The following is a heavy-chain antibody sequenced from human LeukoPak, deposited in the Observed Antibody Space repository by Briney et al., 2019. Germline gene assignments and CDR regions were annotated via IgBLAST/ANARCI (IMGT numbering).Heavy chain of an antibody. CDR3: ARDSDGDYLYFYY. J-gene: IGHJ4*02. CDR2: IYHSGST. CDR1: GGSISSGGYS. D-gene: IGHD4-17*01. Sequence: PSQTLSLTCAVSGGSISSGGYSWSWIRQPPGKGLEWIGYIYHSGSTYYNPSLKSRVTISVDRSKNQFSLKLSSVTAADTAVYYCARDSDGDYLYFYYWGQGTLVTVSS. V-gene: IGHV4-30-2*01.